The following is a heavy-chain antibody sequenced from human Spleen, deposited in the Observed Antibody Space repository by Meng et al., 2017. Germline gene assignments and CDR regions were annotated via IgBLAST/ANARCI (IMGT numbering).Heavy chain of an antibody. Sequence: QGPLQQWGAVIVNASDTLSLTCSVHVGSFSGYYWSWIRQPPGKGLEWIGEINHSGSTNSKPSLKSRVTISVATSKNQFSLKLNSVTAADTDVYYCARVGITTVTTAGWFDPWGQGTLVTVSS. CDR1: VGSFSGYY. D-gene: IGHD4-17*01. CDR2: INHSGST. J-gene: IGHJ5*02. V-gene: IGHV4-34*01. CDR3: ARVGITTVTTAGWFDP.